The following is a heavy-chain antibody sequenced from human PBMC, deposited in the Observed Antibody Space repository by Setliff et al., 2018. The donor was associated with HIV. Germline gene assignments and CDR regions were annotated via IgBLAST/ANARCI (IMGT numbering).Heavy chain of an antibody. D-gene: IGHD7-27*01. CDR1: GYSFTDYY. V-gene: IGHV1-2*02. J-gene: IGHJ4*02. CDR3: ARGTLGRHFFDY. Sequence: ASVKVSCKASGYSFTDYYVEWVRHAPGQGLEWMGWISPKTGATEYAEKFQGRVTMTSDTSTSTADMELFRLTSDDTAMYYCARGTLGRHFFDYWGLGTLVTVSS. CDR2: ISPKTGAT.